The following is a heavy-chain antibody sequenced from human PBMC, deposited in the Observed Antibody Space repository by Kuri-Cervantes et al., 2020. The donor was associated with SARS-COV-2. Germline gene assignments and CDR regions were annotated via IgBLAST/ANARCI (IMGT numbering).Heavy chain of an antibody. J-gene: IGHJ1*01. CDR3: ARSRLWGCSGGSCYSSEYFQH. CDR1: GGSISSYY. CDR2: IYTSGST. V-gene: IGHV4-4*07. Sequence: SETLSLTCTVSGGSISSYYWSWIRQPAGKGLEWIGRIYTSGSTNYNPSLKSRVTMSVDTSKNQFSLKLSSVTAADTAVYYCARSRLWGCSGGSCYSSEYFQHWGQGTLVTVSS. D-gene: IGHD2-15*01.